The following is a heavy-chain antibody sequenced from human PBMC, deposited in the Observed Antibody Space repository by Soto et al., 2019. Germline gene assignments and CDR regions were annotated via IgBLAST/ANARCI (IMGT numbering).Heavy chain of an antibody. CDR1: GYTFTDYY. J-gene: IGHJ4*02. V-gene: IGHV1-2*02. CDR3: ARQYCRHGTCYFDY. D-gene: IGHD2-15*01. Sequence: AASVKVSCKTSGYTFTDYYIHWVRQAPGQGLEWMGWINPKSGGTDYAQNFQGRVTMTRDTSISTAYTELSRLRSDDTAVYYCARQYCRHGTCYFDYWGQGTLVTAPQ. CDR2: INPKSGGT.